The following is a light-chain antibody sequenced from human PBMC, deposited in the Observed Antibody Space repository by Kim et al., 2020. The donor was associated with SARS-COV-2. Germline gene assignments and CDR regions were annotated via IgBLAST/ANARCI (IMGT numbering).Light chain of an antibody. J-gene: IGLJ2*01. CDR2: GKN. Sequence: SSELTQDPAVSGALGQTVRITCQGDSLRSYYATWYQQKPGQAPIVVIYGKNNRPSGIPDRFSGSSSGDTASLTITGTQAGDEADYYCNSRGSNDNVLFGGGTQLTVL. V-gene: IGLV3-19*01. CDR1: SLRSYY. CDR3: NSRGSNDNVL.